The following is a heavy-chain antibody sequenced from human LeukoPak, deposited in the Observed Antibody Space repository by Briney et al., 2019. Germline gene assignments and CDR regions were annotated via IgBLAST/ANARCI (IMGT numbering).Heavy chain of an antibody. CDR1: GFTFSSNA. V-gene: IGHV3-23*01. Sequence: PGRSLRLSCAASGFTFSSNAMCYVRQAPGKGLEWVSAISGSGGSTYYADSVKVRVTISSSNSKNTMYLQMNSMRAADTAMSYCAKDRLAGDPRYWGQGTLVSVSS. J-gene: IGHJ4*02. D-gene: IGHD7-27*01. CDR3: AKDRLAGDPRY. CDR2: ISGSGGST.